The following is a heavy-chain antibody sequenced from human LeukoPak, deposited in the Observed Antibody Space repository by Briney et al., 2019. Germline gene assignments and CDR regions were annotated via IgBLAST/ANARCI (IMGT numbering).Heavy chain of an antibody. CDR2: IYPGDSDS. CDR3: ARHSSSSMGRVPPYYYYYMDV. V-gene: IGHV5-51*01. CDR1: GYSFTNYW. Sequence: GESLKISCKGFGYSFTNYWIGWVRQMPGKGLEWMRIIYPGDSDSRYSPSFQGQVTFSADKSISTAYLQWSSLKASDTAMYYCARHSSSSMGRVPPYYYYYMDVWGKGTTVTVSS. J-gene: IGHJ6*03. D-gene: IGHD6-6*01.